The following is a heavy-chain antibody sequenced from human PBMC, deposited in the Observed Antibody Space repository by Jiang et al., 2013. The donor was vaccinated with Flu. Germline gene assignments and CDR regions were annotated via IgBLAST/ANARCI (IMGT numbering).Heavy chain of an antibody. CDR1: SISSSSYY. D-gene: IGHD2-2*03. CDR2: IYYSGST. CDR3: ARVNSGYCSSTSCYYYFDY. V-gene: IGHV4-39*07. J-gene: IGHJ4*02. Sequence: SISSSSYYWGWIRQPPGKGLEWIGSIYYSGSTYYNPSLKSRVTISVDTSKNQFSLKLSSVTAADTAVYYCARVNSGYCSSTSCYYYFDYWGQGTLVTVSS.